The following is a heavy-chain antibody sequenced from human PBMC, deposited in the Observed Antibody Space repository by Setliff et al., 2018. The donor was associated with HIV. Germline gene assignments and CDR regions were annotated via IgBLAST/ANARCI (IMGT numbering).Heavy chain of an antibody. CDR2: IYYIGST. Sequence: PSETLSLTCTVSGGSISGGGYYWSWIRQHPGKGLDWIGNIYYIGSTDYNPSLKSRVTISIDTSKNQFSLKLSSVTAADTAIYYCARAPTVVTLLDYWGQGTLVTVSS. D-gene: IGHD4-17*01. J-gene: IGHJ4*02. CDR3: ARAPTVVTLLDY. CDR1: GGSISGGGYY. V-gene: IGHV4-31*03.